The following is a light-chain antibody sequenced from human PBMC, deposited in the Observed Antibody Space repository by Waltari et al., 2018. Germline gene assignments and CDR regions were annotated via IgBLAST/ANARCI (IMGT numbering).Light chain of an antibody. CDR3: LQHNSYPLT. V-gene: IGKV1-17*01. Sequence: DIQMTQSPSSLSASVGDTVTITCRASQGIFNYLNWFQQKPGKAPKLLIYAATTLQSGVPSRFSGSGSGTEFTLTINSLQPEYFATYYCLQHNSYPLTFGGGTKVEIK. J-gene: IGKJ4*01. CDR2: AAT. CDR1: QGIFNY.